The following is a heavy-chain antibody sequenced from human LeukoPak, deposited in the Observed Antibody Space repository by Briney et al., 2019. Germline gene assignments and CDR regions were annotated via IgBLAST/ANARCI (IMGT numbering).Heavy chain of an antibody. CDR3: AKGNSARSGSYYGDY. CDR2: ISGSGSST. J-gene: IGHJ4*02. D-gene: IGHD1-26*01. CDR1: GFTFDSYA. Sequence: GGSLRLSCAASGFTFDSYAMSWVRQAPGRGLEWVSSISGSGSSTYYADSVKGRFTISRDDSKNTLYLQMDSLRIEDTAEYYCAKGNSARSGSYYGDYWGQGTLVTVSS. V-gene: IGHV3-23*01.